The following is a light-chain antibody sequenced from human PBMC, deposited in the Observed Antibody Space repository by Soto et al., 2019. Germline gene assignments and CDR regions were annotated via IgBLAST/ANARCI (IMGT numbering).Light chain of an antibody. V-gene: IGKV3-20*01. J-gene: IGKJ5*01. CDR3: QQYGSSLSIT. CDR1: QSVSSYY. CDR2: GAS. Sequence: EIVLTQSPGTLSLSPGEEATLSCRASQSVSSYYLAWYQQKPGQPPRLLIHGASRRATGIPDRFSGSGSGTDFTLIVSRLEPEDFAVYYCQQYGSSLSITFGQGTRLEIK.